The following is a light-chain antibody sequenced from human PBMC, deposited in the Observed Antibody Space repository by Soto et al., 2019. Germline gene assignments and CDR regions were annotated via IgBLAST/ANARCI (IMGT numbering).Light chain of an antibody. Sequence: ENQMTQSPTSLSASVGDRVTITCRASQGIRNYVAWYQQIPGKAPKLLIYAASTLQSGVPSRFSGSGSGTDFTLTINGLQPEDVATYSCQKYSSVPVFGPGTKVEIK. CDR1: QGIRNY. J-gene: IGKJ3*01. CDR2: AAS. V-gene: IGKV1-27*01. CDR3: QKYSSVPV.